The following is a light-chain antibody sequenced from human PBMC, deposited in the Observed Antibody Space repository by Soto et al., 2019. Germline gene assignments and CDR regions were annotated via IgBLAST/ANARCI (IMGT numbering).Light chain of an antibody. CDR3: SSYTSSSTLDYA. Sequence: LTQPGDRAWSPVEAVSLSCTGTSSDVGGYNYVSWYQQHPGKAPKLMIYDVSNRPSGVSNRFSGSKSGNTASLTISGLQAEDEADYYCSSYTSSSTLDYAFGPGTKVTVL. V-gene: IGLV2-14*01. CDR1: SSDVGGYNY. CDR2: DVS. J-gene: IGLJ1*01.